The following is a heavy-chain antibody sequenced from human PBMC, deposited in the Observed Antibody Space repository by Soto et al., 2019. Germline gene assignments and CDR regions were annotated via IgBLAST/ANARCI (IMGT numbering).Heavy chain of an antibody. CDR3: ARAYRLRLGELSLLDAFDI. CDR1: GYTFTSYG. J-gene: IGHJ3*02. V-gene: IGHV1-18*04. D-gene: IGHD3-16*02. CDR2: ISAYNGNT. Sequence: GASVKVSCKASGYTFTSYGISWVRQAPGQGREWMGWISAYNGNTNYAQKLQGRVTMTTDTSTSTAYMELRSLRSDDTAVYYCARAYRLRLGELSLLDAFDIWGQGXMVTVSS.